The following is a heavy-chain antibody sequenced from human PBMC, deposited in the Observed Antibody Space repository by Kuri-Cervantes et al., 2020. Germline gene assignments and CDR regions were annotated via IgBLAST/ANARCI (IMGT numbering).Heavy chain of an antibody. CDR1: GLTISRYW. V-gene: IGHV3-7*04. CDR3: ARGVVHFDY. CDR2: IKQDGSET. Sequence: GESLKISCAASGLTISRYWMTWVRQAPGKGLEWVANIKQDGSETHYVDSVKGRFTISRDNAKRSLYLQMDSLRAEDTALYYCARGVVHFDYWGQGTLVTVSS. J-gene: IGHJ4*02. D-gene: IGHD3-10*01.